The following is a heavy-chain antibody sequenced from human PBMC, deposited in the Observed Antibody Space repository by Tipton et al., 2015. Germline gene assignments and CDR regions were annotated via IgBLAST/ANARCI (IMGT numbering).Heavy chain of an antibody. CDR2: IYSAGPT. CDR3: AKLSYVWGKVGGYLDS. D-gene: IGHD3-16*01. J-gene: IGHJ4*02. V-gene: IGHV3-53*05. CDR1: GFTVSGNY. Sequence: GSLRLSCVASGFTVSGNYMSWVRQAPGKGLEWVAVIYSAGPTYYADSVKGRFSISRDNPKNTLYLQLNSLRAEDTAIYYCAKLSYVWGKVGGYLDSWGQGTLVTVSS.